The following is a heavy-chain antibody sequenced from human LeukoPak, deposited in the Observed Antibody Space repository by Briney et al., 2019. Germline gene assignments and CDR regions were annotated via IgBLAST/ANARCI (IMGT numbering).Heavy chain of an antibody. CDR3: AKDYPLDY. Sequence: GGSLRLSCAASGFAFSSYTMHWVRQAPGKGLEWVSAISGSGGSTYYADSVKGRFTISRDDSKNTVYLQMNTLRAEDTAVYYCAKDYPLDYWGQGALVTVSS. CDR1: GFAFSSYT. J-gene: IGHJ4*02. V-gene: IGHV3-23*01. CDR2: ISGSGGST.